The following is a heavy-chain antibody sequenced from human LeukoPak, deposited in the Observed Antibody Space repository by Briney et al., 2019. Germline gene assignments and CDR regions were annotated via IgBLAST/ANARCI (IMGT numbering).Heavy chain of an antibody. CDR1: GASISSYY. J-gene: IGHJ4*02. CDR2: IYYSGST. D-gene: IGHD3-22*01. CDR3: ARWSDYDSSGYYYGGLVLDY. Sequence: SETLSLTCTVSGASISSYYWSWIRQPPGKGLEWIGYIYYSGSTNYNPSLKSRVTISVDTSKNQFSLKLSSVTAADTAVYYCARWSDYDSSGYYYGGLVLDYWGQGTLVTVSS. V-gene: IGHV4-59*01.